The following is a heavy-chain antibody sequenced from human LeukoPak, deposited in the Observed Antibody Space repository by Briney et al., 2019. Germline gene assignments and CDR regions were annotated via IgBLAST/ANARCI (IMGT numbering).Heavy chain of an antibody. D-gene: IGHD5-12*01. J-gene: IGHJ4*02. V-gene: IGHV1-2*02. CDR1: GYTFTAYY. CDR2: INPNSGGT. CDR3: ARTSGYDFGTDFDY. Sequence: GASVKVSCKASGYTFTAYYIHWVRQVPGQGLQWMGWINPNSGGTNYPQKFQGRVTMTRDTSISTAYMELSRLRSDDTAVYYCARTSGYDFGTDFDYWGQGTLVTVPS.